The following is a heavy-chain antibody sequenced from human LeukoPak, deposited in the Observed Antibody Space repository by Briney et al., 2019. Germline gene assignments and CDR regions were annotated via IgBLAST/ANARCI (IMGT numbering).Heavy chain of an antibody. V-gene: IGHV3-11*01. CDR2: ISSSGSTI. CDR3: ARDLSGSYSYYYYYGMDV. J-gene: IGHJ6*02. D-gene: IGHD1-26*01. Sequence: PGGSLRLSCAASGFTFSDYYMSWIRQAPGKGLEWVSYISSSGSTIYYADSVKGRLTISRDNAKNSLYLQMNSLRAEDTAVYYCARDLSGSYSYYYYYGMDVWGQGTTVTVSS. CDR1: GFTFSDYY.